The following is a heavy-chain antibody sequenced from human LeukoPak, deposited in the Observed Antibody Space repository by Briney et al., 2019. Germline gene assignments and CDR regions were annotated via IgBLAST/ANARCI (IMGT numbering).Heavy chain of an antibody. J-gene: IGHJ3*02. V-gene: IGHV3-33*06. CDR1: GFTFSSYV. CDR2: IWYDGSNK. Sequence: GRSLRLSCAASGFTFSSYVIHWVRQAPGKGLEWVAVIWYDGSNKYYADSVKGRFTISRDNSKNTLYLQMNSLRAEDTAVYYCAKVAGWFAGSAFDIWGQGTMVTVSS. D-gene: IGHD3-10*01. CDR3: AKVAGWFAGSAFDI.